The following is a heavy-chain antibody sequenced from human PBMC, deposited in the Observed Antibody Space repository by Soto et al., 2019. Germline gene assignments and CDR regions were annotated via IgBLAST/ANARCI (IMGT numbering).Heavy chain of an antibody. V-gene: IGHV5-10-1*01. CDR2: IDPSDSYT. J-gene: IGHJ3*01. CDR3: AKTDSSGYFPNP. CDR1: VYSFTSYW. D-gene: IGHD3-22*01. Sequence: GESLKISCKGSVYSFTSYWISWVRQMPGKGLEWMGRIDPSDSYTNYSPSFQGHVTISADKSISTAYLQWSSLKASDTAMYYCAKTDSSGYFPNPWGQGTMVTVSS.